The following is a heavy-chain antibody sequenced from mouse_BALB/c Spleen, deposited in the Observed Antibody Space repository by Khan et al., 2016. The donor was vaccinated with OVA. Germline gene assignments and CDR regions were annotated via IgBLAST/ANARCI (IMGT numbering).Heavy chain of an antibody. CDR1: GYSITSDYA. D-gene: IGHD1-1*01. J-gene: IGHJ2*01. CDR2: ISYSGRT. CDR3: ARSVTITTIVATDFDY. Sequence: EVQLQESGPGLVKPSQSLSLTCTVTGYSITSDYAWNWIRQFPGNKLGWMGYISYSGRTSYNPSLKSRFSITRDTSKTQFFLQLNSVTTEDTATYYCARSVTITTIVATDFDYWGQGTTLTVAS. V-gene: IGHV3-2*02.